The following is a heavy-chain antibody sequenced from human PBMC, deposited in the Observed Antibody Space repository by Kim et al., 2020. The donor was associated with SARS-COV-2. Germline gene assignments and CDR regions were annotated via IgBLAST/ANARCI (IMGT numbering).Heavy chain of an antibody. Sequence: ASVKVSCKASGYTFTSYGISWVRQAPGQGLEWMGWISAYNGNTNYAQKLQGRVTMTTDTSTSTAYMELRSLRSDDTAVYYCARVIAAAGMYYYYGMDVWGQGTTVTVSS. CDR3: ARVIAAAGMYYYYGMDV. V-gene: IGHV1-18*01. J-gene: IGHJ6*02. D-gene: IGHD6-13*01. CDR2: ISAYNGNT. CDR1: GYTFTSYG.